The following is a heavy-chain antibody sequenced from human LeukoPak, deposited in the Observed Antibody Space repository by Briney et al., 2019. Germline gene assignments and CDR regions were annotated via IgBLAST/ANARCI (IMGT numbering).Heavy chain of an antibody. CDR1: GGTFSSYA. CDR3: ARTPCSSTSCHMYYFDY. Sequence: SVKVSCKASGGTFSSYAISWVRQAPGQGLEWMGGIIPIFGTANYAQKFQGRVTITADESTSTAYMELSSLRSEDTAVYYCARTPCSSTSCHMYYFDYWGRGTLVTVSS. V-gene: IGHV1-69*13. CDR2: IIPIFGTA. D-gene: IGHD2-2*02. J-gene: IGHJ4*02.